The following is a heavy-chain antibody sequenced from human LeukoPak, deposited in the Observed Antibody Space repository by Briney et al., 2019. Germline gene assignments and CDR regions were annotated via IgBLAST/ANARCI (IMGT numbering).Heavy chain of an antibody. CDR3: AKEVSSTSWLRPDKTFDY. V-gene: IGHV3-30*18. Sequence: GGSLRLSCAASGFTFSSYGMHWVRQAPGNGLEWVAVISYDGSNKYYADSVKGRFTISRDNSKNTLYLQMNSLRAEDTAVYYCAKEVSSTSWLRPDKTFDYWGQGTLVTVSS. D-gene: IGHD2-2*01. CDR2: ISYDGSNK. J-gene: IGHJ4*02. CDR1: GFTFSSYG.